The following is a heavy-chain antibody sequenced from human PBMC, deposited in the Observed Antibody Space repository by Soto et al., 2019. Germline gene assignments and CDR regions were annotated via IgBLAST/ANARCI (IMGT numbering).Heavy chain of an antibody. Sequence: QVQLQESGPGLVKPSQTLSLTCTVSGGSISSGGYYWSWIRQHPGKGLEWIGYIYYSGSTYYNPSLKSRVTISVDTSKNQCALKLSSVTAADTAVYYCARELPAYSGSYHACDYWGQGTLVTVSS. J-gene: IGHJ4*02. CDR2: IYYSGST. V-gene: IGHV4-31*03. CDR3: ARELPAYSGSYHACDY. D-gene: IGHD1-26*01. CDR1: GGSISSGGYY.